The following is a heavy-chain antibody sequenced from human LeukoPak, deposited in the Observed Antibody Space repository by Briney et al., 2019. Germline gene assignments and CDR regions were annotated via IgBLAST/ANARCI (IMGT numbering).Heavy chain of an antibody. J-gene: IGHJ4*02. CDR2: IYPGDSDT. CDR1: GYSLTSYW. V-gene: IGHV5-51*01. CDR3: ARLYYGSGTYMGLDY. Sequence: GESLKISCRGSGYSLTSYWMGWVRQLPGKGLGWMGIIYPGDSDTRYSPSFQGQVTISADKSISTAYLQWSSLKASDTAMYYCARLYYGSGTYMGLDYWGQGPLVTVSS. D-gene: IGHD3-10*01.